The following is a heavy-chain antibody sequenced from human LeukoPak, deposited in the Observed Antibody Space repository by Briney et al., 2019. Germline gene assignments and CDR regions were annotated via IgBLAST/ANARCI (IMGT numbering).Heavy chain of an antibody. V-gene: IGHV4-61*01. J-gene: IGHJ4*02. CDR3: ARDLSGEFDY. CDR1: GGSVSSGSYY. Sequence: SETLSLTCTVSGGSVSSGSYYWSWIRQPPGKGLEWIGYIYYSGSTNYNPSLKSRGTISVDTSKNQFSLKLSSVTAADTAVYYCARDLSGEFDYWGQGTLVTVSS. D-gene: IGHD6-19*01. CDR2: IYYSGST.